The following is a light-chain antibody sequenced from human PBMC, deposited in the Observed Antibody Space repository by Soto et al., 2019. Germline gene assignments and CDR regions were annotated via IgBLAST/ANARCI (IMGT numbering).Light chain of an antibody. CDR1: QSVNYN. J-gene: IGKJ2*01. V-gene: IGKV1-39*01. CDR3: QQTYSPPHT. Sequence: DIQMTQSPSSLSASVGDRVTITCRTSQSVNYNLNLYHQKPGRAPKLLIFHAFSLKSGVTSSFRGSGSGTDFTLSISSLQPHDFATYVCQQTYSPPHTFGQGTRLEI. CDR2: HAF.